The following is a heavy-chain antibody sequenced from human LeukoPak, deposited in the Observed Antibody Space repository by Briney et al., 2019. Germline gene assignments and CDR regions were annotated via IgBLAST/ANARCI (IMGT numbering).Heavy chain of an antibody. V-gene: IGHV4-39*01. Sequence: SETLSLTCTVSGGSVSNTNCYWAWIRQPPGKGLEWIGSVSHSGSTYYNPSLKSRVSTSVDTSKNQFSLNLSSVIAADTAVYYCARKVVRGVICRFDAWGQGTLVTVSS. CDR1: GGSVSNTNCY. CDR2: VSHSGST. CDR3: ARKVVRGVICRFDA. D-gene: IGHD3-10*01. J-gene: IGHJ5*02.